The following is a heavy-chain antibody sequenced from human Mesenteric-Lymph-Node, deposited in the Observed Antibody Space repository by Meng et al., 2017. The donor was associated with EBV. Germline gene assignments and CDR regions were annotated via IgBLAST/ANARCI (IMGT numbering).Heavy chain of an antibody. CDR2: MNPNSGNT. Sequence: GQLGQSGAEVKKPGAPVKVSCKASGSTLTSYDINWVRQATGQGLEWMGWMNPNSGNTGYAQKFQGRLTMTWNTSISTAYMELSSLRSEDTAVYYCARSGGDYDRGWFDPWGQGTLVTVSS. J-gene: IGHJ5*02. CDR1: GSTLTSYD. V-gene: IGHV1-8*01. CDR3: ARSGGDYDRGWFDP. D-gene: IGHD2-21*02.